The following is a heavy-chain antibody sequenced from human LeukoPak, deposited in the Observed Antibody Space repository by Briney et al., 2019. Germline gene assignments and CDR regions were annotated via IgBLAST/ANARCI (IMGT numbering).Heavy chain of an antibody. D-gene: IGHD2-2*01. Sequence: ASVKVSCKASGYTFTSNLIHWVRQAPGQGLEGVGIINPGDDSTRYAQRFQGRDNITRDTSTSTVYMELRSLRSDDTAIYYCARDLPRGPANYWGQGTLVTVSS. CDR3: ARDLPRGPANY. CDR1: GYTFTSNL. CDR2: INPGDDST. V-gene: IGHV1-46*01. J-gene: IGHJ4*02.